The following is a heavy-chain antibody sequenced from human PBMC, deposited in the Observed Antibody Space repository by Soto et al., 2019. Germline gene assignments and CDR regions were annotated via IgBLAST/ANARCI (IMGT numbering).Heavy chain of an antibody. CDR2: ISYRGST. CDR3: ARSGIVGRAVNTWFDP. D-gene: IGHD3-10*01. V-gene: IGHV4-59*01. Sequence: SETLGVTCTFSAGSITTSYWSWIGQPLGKALEWIGYISYRGSTNYNPSLKSRLTISIDTSKSQISLKLTSMTTADTAVYYCARSGIVGRAVNTWFDPWGQGTMVTVSS. J-gene: IGHJ5*02. CDR1: AGSITTSY.